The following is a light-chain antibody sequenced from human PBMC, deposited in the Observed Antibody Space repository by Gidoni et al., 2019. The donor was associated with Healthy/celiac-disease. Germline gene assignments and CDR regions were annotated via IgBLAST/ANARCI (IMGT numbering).Light chain of an antibody. CDR1: QDISNY. Sequence: EIQTTPSPSSLSASVGDRVTITCQASQDISNYLNWYQQKPGKAPKLLIYDASNLETGVPSRFSGSGSGTDFTFTISSLQPEDIATYYCQQYDNLSITFGPGTKVDIK. CDR2: DAS. CDR3: QQYDNLSIT. V-gene: IGKV1-33*01. J-gene: IGKJ3*01.